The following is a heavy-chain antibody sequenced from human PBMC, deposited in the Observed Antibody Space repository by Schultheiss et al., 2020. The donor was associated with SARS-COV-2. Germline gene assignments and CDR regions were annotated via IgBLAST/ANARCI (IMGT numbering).Heavy chain of an antibody. J-gene: IGHJ3*02. CDR3: TTDPSSGWYPSGAFDI. D-gene: IGHD6-19*01. CDR1: GFTFSSYA. Sequence: GGSLRLSCAASGFTFSSYAMHWVRQAPGKGLEWVAVISYDGSNKYYADSVKGRFTISRDNSKNTLYLQMNSLKTEDTAVYYCTTDPSSGWYPSGAFDIWGQGTMVTVSS. CDR2: ISYDGSNK. V-gene: IGHV3-30*07.